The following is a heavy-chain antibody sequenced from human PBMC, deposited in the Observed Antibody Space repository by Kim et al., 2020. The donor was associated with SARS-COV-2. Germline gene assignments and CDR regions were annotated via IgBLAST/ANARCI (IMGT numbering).Heavy chain of an antibody. CDR1: GFTFSDYA. CDR3: VRYGRNYGAVL. Sequence: GGSLRLSCAVSGFTFSDYAIHWVRRAPGKGLEYVSATTRSGDGSFYADSVEGRFTISRDNSKNTLYLQMNSLRLEDTSLYYCVRYGRNYGAVLWGQGTLVIVPP. J-gene: IGHJ4*02. D-gene: IGHD1-7*01. CDR2: TTRSGDGS. V-gene: IGHV3-64D*06.